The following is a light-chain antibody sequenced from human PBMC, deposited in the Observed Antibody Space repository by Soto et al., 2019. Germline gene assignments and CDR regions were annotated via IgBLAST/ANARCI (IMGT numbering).Light chain of an antibody. CDR3: QKYYSVPFT. J-gene: IGKJ3*01. Sequence: DIQMTQSPLSLSASAGDKVTITCRASQAIRYNLAWYQQKPGKVPTLLIYAASTLQSGVPSRFSGSGSGTDFTLTISSLQPEDVATYYCQKYYSVPFTFGPGTKVEIK. CDR1: QAIRYN. CDR2: AAS. V-gene: IGKV1-27*01.